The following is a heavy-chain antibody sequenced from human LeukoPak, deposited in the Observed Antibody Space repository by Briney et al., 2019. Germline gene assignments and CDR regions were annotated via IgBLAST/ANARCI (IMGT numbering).Heavy chain of an antibody. J-gene: IGHJ5*02. D-gene: IGHD3-9*01. CDR1: GYGFTSYW. CDR2: IYPGDSDT. CDR3: ARLDILTGYDWFDP. Sequence: LGESLKISCKGSGYGFTSYWIGWVRQMPGKGLEWMGFIYPGDSDTRYSPSFQGQVTISADKSISTAYLQWSSLKASDTAMYYCARLDILTGYDWFDPWGQGTLVTVSS. V-gene: IGHV5-51*01.